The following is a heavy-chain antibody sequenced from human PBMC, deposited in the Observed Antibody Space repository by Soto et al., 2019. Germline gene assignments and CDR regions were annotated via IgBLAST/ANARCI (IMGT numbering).Heavy chain of an antibody. CDR3: AGSEGYGSGSFDN. CDR2: ISSSSSYI. D-gene: IGHD3-10*01. V-gene: IGHV3-21*01. J-gene: IGHJ4*02. Sequence: PGVCLRLCCAACGLTLCIYSMNWLRQAPGKGLEWVSSISSSSSYIYYADSVKGRFTISRDNAKNSLYLQMNSLRAEDTAVYYCAGSEGYGSGSFDNWGQGTLVTVSS. CDR1: GLTLCIYS.